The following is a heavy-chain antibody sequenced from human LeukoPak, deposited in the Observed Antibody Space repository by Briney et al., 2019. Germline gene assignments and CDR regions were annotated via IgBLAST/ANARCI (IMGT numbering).Heavy chain of an antibody. CDR2: IIPIFGTA. CDR1: GYTFTNYD. Sequence: EASVKVSCKTSGYTFTNYDINWVRQAPGQGLEWMGGIIPIFGTANYAQKFQGRVTITADASTNTAYMELSILRSEDTAVYYCARGTSGYSYGYFYYYAMDVWGQGTTVTVSS. V-gene: IGHV1-69*13. CDR3: ARGTSGYSYGYFYYYAMDV. J-gene: IGHJ6*02. D-gene: IGHD5-18*01.